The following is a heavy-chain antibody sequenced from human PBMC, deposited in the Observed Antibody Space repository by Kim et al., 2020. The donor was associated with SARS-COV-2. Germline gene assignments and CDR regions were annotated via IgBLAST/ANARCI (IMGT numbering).Heavy chain of an antibody. Sequence: RYSPSFQGQVTISADKSISTAYLQWSSLKAPDTAMYYCARQDGYSYYFDYWGQGTLVTVSS. J-gene: IGHJ4*02. CDR3: ARQDGYSYYFDY. V-gene: IGHV5-51*01. D-gene: IGHD5-18*01.